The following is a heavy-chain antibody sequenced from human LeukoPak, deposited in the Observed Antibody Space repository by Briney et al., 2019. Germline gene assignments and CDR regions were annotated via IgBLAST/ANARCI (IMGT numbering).Heavy chain of an antibody. CDR2: INHSGST. D-gene: IGHD6-13*01. CDR1: GGSFSGYY. J-gene: IGHJ4*02. CDR3: ARVGTYSSPRGDY. V-gene: IGHV4-34*01. Sequence: SETLSLTCAVYGGSFSGYYWSWIRQPPGKGLEWIGEINHSGSTNYNPSLKSRVTISVDTSKNQFSLKLSSVTAADTAVYYCARVGTYSSPRGDYWGQGTLVTVSS.